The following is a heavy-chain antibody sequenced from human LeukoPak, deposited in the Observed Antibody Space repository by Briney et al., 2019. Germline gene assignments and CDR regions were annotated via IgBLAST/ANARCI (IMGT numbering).Heavy chain of an antibody. CDR1: GGSFRGYY. D-gene: IGHD6-19*01. V-gene: IGHV4-34*01. J-gene: IGHJ4*02. CDR2: INHSGST. Sequence: SETLSLTCAVYGGSFRGYYWSWIRQPPGKGLEWIGEINHSGSTNYNPSLKSRVTISVDTSKNQFSLKLSSVTAADTAVYYCARGVAVAGTLPFDYWGQGTLVTVSS. CDR3: ARGVAVAGTLPFDY.